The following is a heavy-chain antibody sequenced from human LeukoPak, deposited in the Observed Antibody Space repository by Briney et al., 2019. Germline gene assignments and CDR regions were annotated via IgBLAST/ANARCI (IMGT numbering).Heavy chain of an antibody. CDR2: INPSGGST. V-gene: IGHV1-46*01. CDR3: ARKPGGSGSIGGFDY. CDR1: GYTFTSYY. Sequence: GASVKVSCKASGYTFTSYYMHWVRQAPGQGLEWMGIINPSGGSTSYAQKFQGRVTMTRDTSTSTVYMELSSLRSEDTAVYYCARKPGGSGSIGGFDYWGQGTLVTVSS. J-gene: IGHJ4*02. D-gene: IGHD3-10*01.